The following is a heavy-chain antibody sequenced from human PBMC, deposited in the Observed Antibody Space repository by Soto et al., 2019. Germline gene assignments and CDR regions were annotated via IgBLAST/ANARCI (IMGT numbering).Heavy chain of an antibody. V-gene: IGHV3-23*01. Sequence: VGSLRLSCAASGFTFSSYAMSWVRQAPGKGLEWVSAISGSGGSTYYADSVKGRFTISRDNSKNTLYLQMNSLRAEDTAVYYCAKDARRDTIFGVVIIPYYYYGMDVWGQGTTVTVSS. D-gene: IGHD3-3*01. CDR3: AKDARRDTIFGVVIIPYYYYGMDV. J-gene: IGHJ6*02. CDR1: GFTFSSYA. CDR2: ISGSGGST.